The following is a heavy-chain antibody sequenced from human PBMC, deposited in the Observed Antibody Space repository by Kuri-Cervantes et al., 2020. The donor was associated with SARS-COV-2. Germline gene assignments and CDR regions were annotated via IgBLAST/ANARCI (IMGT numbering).Heavy chain of an antibody. CDR2: ISYDGSNK. D-gene: IGHD5-12*01. J-gene: IGHJ5*02. Sequence: GESLKISCAASGFNFSRTDMHWVRQAPGKGLEWVAVISYDGSNKYYADSVKGRFTISRDNSKNTLYLQMNSLRAEDTAVYYCARDASMGGFAPWGQGTLVTVSS. CDR1: GFNFSRTD. CDR3: ARDASMGGFAP. V-gene: IGHV3-30-3*01.